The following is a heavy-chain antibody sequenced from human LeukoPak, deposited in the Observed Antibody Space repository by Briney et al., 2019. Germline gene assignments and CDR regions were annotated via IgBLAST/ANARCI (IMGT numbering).Heavy chain of an antibody. CDR3: ARAYSSSSEANFDY. Sequence: GRSLRLSCAASGFIFSNYGMHWVRQAPGKGLDWVAVIRYDGSRIYYADSVKGRFTISRDNSKNTLYLQMNSLRAEDTAVYYCARAYSSSSEANFDYWGQGTLVTVSS. D-gene: IGHD6-6*01. CDR1: GFIFSNYG. CDR2: IRYDGSRI. J-gene: IGHJ4*02. V-gene: IGHV3-33*01.